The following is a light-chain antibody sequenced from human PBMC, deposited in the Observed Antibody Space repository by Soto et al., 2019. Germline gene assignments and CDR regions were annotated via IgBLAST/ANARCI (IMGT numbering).Light chain of an antibody. CDR2: DVS. J-gene: IGLJ1*01. CDR3: SSYTSSSKV. Sequence: QSALTQPASVSGSPGQSITISCTGTSSDVGGYNYVSWYQQHPGKAPKLMIYDVSNPPSGVSNRFSGSNAGNTASLTISRLHAEDEDDYYCSSYTSSSKVFGTGTKLTVL. CDR1: SSDVGGYNY. V-gene: IGLV2-14*01.